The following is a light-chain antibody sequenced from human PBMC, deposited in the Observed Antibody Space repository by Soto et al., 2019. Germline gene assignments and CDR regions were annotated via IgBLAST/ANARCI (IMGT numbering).Light chain of an antibody. J-gene: IGLJ3*02. CDR2: GNS. CDR1: SSNIGAGYD. CDR3: QSSDSSLSGWV. V-gene: IGLV1-40*01. Sequence: QSVLTQPPSVSGAPGQRVTISCTGSSSNIGAGYDVHWYQQLPGPAPKLLIYGNSNRPSGVPDRFSGSKSGTSASLAITGLRAEDEADYYCQSSDSSLSGWVFGGGTKLTVL.